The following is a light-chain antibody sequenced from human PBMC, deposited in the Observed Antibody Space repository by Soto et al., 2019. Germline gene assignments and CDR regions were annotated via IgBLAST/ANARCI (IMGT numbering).Light chain of an antibody. CDR2: DAS. CDR1: QSISSW. CDR3: QQYNSYSQT. V-gene: IGKV1-5*01. Sequence: DIQMTQSPSTLSASVGDRVTITCRASQSISSWLAWYQQKPGKAPTLLIYDASSLEGGVPSRFRGSGSGTEFTLTISSLQPDDFATYYYQQYNSYSQTFGQGTKVEIK. J-gene: IGKJ1*01.